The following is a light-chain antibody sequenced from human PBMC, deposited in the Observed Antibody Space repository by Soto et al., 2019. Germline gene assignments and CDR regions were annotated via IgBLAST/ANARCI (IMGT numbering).Light chain of an antibody. CDR2: GAS. CDR3: QQYNNWTQT. V-gene: IGKV3-15*01. CDR1: QSVRSN. J-gene: IGKJ1*01. Sequence: EIVMAQSPATLSVSPGERATLSCRASQSVRSNLAWYQQKPGQAPRLXIYGASPRDTGIPARLSGRGSGTEFTLTISSLQSEDFAAYYCQQYNNWTQTFGQGTKVDIK.